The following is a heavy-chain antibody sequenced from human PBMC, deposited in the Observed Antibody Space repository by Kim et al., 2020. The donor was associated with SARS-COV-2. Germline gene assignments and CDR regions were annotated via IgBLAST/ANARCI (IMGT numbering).Heavy chain of an antibody. CDR1: GFTFDDYA. Sequence: GGSLRLSCAASGFTFDDYAMHWVRQAPGKGLEWVSGISWNSGSIGYADSVKGRFTISRDNAKNSLYLQMNSLRAEDTALYYCAKDSNYGGNSGFLIFDYWGQRTLVTVSS. D-gene: IGHD4-17*01. CDR2: ISWNSGSI. V-gene: IGHV3-9*01. CDR3: AKDSNYGGNSGFLIFDY. J-gene: IGHJ4*02.